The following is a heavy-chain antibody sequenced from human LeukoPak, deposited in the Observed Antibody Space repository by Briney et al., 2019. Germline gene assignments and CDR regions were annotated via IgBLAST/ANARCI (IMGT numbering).Heavy chain of an antibody. J-gene: IGHJ3*02. CDR3: AKNSNRILNDAFDI. Sequence: PSETLSLTCAVYGGSFSGYYWSWIRQAPGKGLEWVSAISGSGGSTYYADSVKGRFTISRDNSKNTLYLQMNSLRAEDTAVYYCAKNSNRILNDAFDIWGQGTMVTVSS. CDR1: GGSFSGYY. CDR2: ISGSGGST. V-gene: IGHV3-23*01. D-gene: IGHD4-11*01.